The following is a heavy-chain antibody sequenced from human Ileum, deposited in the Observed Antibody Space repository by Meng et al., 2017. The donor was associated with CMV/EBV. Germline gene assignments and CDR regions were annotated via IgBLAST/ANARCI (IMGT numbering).Heavy chain of an antibody. CDR3: ARGLGHASSNSLDY. Sequence: SETLSLTCTVSGDSIRSHYWSWIRQPPGKGLEWMGYIYYSGSATYSPSLRSRITISVDTSKNQFSLNLRSVTAADTAMYFCARGLGHASSNSLDYWGQGTLVTVSS. D-gene: IGHD6-13*01. J-gene: IGHJ4*02. V-gene: IGHV4-59*11. CDR1: GDSIRSHY. CDR2: IYYSGSA.